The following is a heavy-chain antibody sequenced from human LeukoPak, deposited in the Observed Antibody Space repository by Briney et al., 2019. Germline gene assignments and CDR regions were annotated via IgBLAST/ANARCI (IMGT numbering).Heavy chain of an antibody. CDR2: IYTSGST. D-gene: IGHD3-22*01. CDR3: ARSYYDSSGWDAFDI. Sequence: SETLSLTCAVYGGSFSGYCWSWIRQPAGKGLERIGRIYTSGSTNYNPSLKSRVTISVDTSKNQFSLKLSSVTAADTAVYYCARSYYDSSGWDAFDIWGQGTMVTVSS. CDR1: GGSFSGYC. J-gene: IGHJ3*02. V-gene: IGHV4-59*10.